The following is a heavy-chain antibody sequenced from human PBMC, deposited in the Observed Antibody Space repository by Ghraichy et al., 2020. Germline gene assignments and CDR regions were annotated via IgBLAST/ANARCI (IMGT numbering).Heavy chain of an antibody. CDR3: ARDHGGVGYLIDY. CDR2: ISSSSGNI. CDR1: GFTFSSYS. J-gene: IGHJ4*02. D-gene: IGHD1-26*01. Sequence: GGSLRLSCVASGFTFSSYSMNWVRQAPGKGLEWVSYISSSSGNIYYADSVKGRFTISRDNAKNSLYLQMNSLRDEDTAVYYCARDHGGVGYLIDYWGQGTLVTVSS. V-gene: IGHV3-48*02.